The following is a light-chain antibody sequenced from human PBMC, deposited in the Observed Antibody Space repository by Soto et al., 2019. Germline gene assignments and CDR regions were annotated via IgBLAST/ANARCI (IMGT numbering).Light chain of an antibody. Sequence: EIVLTQSPGTLSLSPGERATLSCRASQSVISTYLTWYQQKPGQAPRLLIYGASNTATGITDRFTGSGSGTDFTLTISRLEPEDFAVYYCQQYGSSPLTFGGGTKVQIK. CDR1: QSVISTY. CDR2: GAS. J-gene: IGKJ4*01. V-gene: IGKV3-20*01. CDR3: QQYGSSPLT.